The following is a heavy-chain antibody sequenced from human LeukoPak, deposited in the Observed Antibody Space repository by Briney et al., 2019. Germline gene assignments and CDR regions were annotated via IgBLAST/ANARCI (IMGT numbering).Heavy chain of an antibody. D-gene: IGHD1-26*01. CDR3: ASAATSGTYNLDS. V-gene: IGHV4-4*07. Sequence: SETLSLTCTVSGGSISSYYWSWIRQPAGKGLEWIGRIFTSGSTNYNPSLKSRVTMSVDTSKNQFSLKLTSVTAADTAVYYCASAATSGTYNLDSWGQGTLVTVSS. CDR2: IFTSGST. J-gene: IGHJ4*02. CDR1: GGSISSYY.